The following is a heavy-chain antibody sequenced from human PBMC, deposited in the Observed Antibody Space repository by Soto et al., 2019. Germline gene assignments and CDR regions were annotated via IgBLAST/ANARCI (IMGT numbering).Heavy chain of an antibody. V-gene: IGHV1-46*03. Sequence: GASMKVSCKASGYTFTSYYMHWVRQAPGQGLEWKGIINPSGGSTSYAQKFQGRVAMTRDTSTSTVYMELSSLRSEDTAVYYCARVHCSGGSCYSIDYWGQGTLVTVSS. J-gene: IGHJ4*02. D-gene: IGHD2-15*01. CDR3: ARVHCSGGSCYSIDY. CDR2: INPSGGST. CDR1: GYTFTSYY.